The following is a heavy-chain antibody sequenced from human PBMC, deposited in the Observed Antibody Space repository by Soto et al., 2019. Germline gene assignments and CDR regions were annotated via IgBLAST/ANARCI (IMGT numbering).Heavy chain of an antibody. Sequence: GGSLTLSCAASGFTVSTNYMSWVRQAPGKGLEWVSVIYSGGSTYYADSVKGRFTISRDNSKNTLYLQMNSLTAEDTAVYYCARDYPLSEYRFSGSYYYNYWGQGTLVTVSS. D-gene: IGHD1-26*01. CDR3: ARDYPLSEYRFSGSYYYNY. V-gene: IGHV3-53*01. J-gene: IGHJ4*02. CDR1: GFTVSTNY. CDR2: IYSGGST.